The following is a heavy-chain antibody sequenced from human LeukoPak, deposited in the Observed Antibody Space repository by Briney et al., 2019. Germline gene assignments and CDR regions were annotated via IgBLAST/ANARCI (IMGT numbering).Heavy chain of an antibody. D-gene: IGHD5-24*01. CDR1: GGSISSYY. CDR2: IYYSGST. J-gene: IGHJ4*02. Sequence: SETLYLTCTVSGGSISSYYWSWIRQPPGKGLEWIGYIYYSGSTNYNPSLKSRVTISVDTSKNQFSLKLSSVTAADAAVYYCARGTDGYDTPFGYWGQGTLVTVSS. V-gene: IGHV4-59*01. CDR3: ARGTDGYDTPFGY.